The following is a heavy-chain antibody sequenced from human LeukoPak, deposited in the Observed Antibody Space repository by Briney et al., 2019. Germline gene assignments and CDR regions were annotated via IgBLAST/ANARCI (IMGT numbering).Heavy chain of an antibody. CDR3: ARDVPYYYDSSGSYYYYYMDV. J-gene: IGHJ6*03. CDR1: GYTFTSYY. Sequence: EASVKVSCKASGYTFTSYYMHWVRQAPGQGLEWMGIINPSGGGTSYAQRFQGRVTMTRDMSTSTVYMELSSMRSEDTAVYYCARDVPYYYDSSGSYYYYYMDVWGKGTTVTVSS. CDR2: INPSGGGT. D-gene: IGHD3-22*01. V-gene: IGHV1-46*01.